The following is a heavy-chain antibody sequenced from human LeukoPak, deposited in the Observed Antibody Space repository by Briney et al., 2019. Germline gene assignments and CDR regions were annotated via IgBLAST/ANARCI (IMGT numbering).Heavy chain of an antibody. CDR3: AAYINWVAGDV. CDR2: INHEGGGI. V-gene: IGHV3-7*01. J-gene: IGHJ6*02. Sequence: GGSLRLSCAASGFTFSESWMTWVRQVPGLGLEWVAHINHEGGGIQYVDSVKGRFTISRDNAKGSVYLQMNSLRAEDTAIYHCAAYINWVAGDVWGQGTTVIVSS. CDR1: GFTFSESW. D-gene: IGHD1-1*01.